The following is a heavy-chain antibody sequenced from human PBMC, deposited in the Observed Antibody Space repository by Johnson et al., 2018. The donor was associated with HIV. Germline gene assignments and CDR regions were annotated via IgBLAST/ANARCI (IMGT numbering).Heavy chain of an antibody. Sequence: VQLVESGGGLVQPGGSLRLSCAASGFTVSSNYMSWVRQAPGKGLEWVSVMYSGDTTYYADSVKDRFTISRDNSKNTLYLQMNSLRAEDTALYYCARAYSYGVFDIWGQGTMVTVSS. CDR3: ARAYSYGVFDI. V-gene: IGHV3-66*01. D-gene: IGHD5-18*01. J-gene: IGHJ3*02. CDR1: GFTVSSNY. CDR2: MYSGDTT.